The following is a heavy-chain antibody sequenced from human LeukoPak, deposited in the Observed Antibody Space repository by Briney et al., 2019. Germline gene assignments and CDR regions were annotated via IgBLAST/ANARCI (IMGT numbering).Heavy chain of an antibody. V-gene: IGHV4-59*01. CDR1: GGSISSYY. CDR2: IYYSGST. J-gene: IGHJ4*02. D-gene: IGHD5-18*01. CDR3: ARYLPECSYGDPFDY. Sequence: SETLSLTCTVSGGSISSYYWSWIRQPPGKGLEWIGYIYYSGSTNYNPSLKSRVTISVDTSKNQFSLKLSSVTAADTAVHYCARYLPECSYGDPFDYWGQGTLVTVSS.